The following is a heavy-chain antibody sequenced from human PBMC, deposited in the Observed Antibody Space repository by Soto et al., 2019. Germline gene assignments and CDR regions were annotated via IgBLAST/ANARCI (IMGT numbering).Heavy chain of an antibody. J-gene: IGHJ5*02. CDR1: GGSISSGGYS. D-gene: IGHD3-3*01. V-gene: IGHV4-30-2*01. CDR2: IYHSGST. Sequence: SETLSLTCAVSGGSISSGGYSWSWIRQPPGKGLEWIGYIYHSGSTYYNPSLKSRVTISVDRSKNQFSLKLSSVTAADTAVYYCARVAYYFWSGYSVNWFDPWCQGTLVTVSS. CDR3: ARVAYYFWSGYSVNWFDP.